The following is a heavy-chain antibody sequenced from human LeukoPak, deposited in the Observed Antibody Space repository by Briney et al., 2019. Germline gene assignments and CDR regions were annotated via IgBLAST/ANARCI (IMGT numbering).Heavy chain of an antibody. Sequence: GGSLRLSCAASGFTFSSYAMSWVRQAPGKGLEWASAISGSGGSTYYADSVKGRFTISRDNSKNTLYLQMNSLRAEDTAVYYCAREKGPFTYYDFWSGPNPFDYWGQGTLVTVSS. D-gene: IGHD3-3*01. V-gene: IGHV3-23*01. CDR3: AREKGPFTYYDFWSGPNPFDY. J-gene: IGHJ4*02. CDR1: GFTFSSYA. CDR2: ISGSGGST.